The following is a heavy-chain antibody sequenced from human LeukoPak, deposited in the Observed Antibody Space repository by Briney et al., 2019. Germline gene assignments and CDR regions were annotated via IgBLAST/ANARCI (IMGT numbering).Heavy chain of an antibody. Sequence: KPSETLSLTCTVSGGSINSNSYYWDWIRQPPGKGLEWIGTTYYTGRPNYNPSLKSRVTISVDTSKNQFSLRLNSVTAADMAVYYCARHRPTGGAGSYYRSFDYWGQGTLVTVSS. V-gene: IGHV4-39*01. CDR3: ARHRPTGGAGSYYRSFDY. J-gene: IGHJ4*02. CDR2: TYYTGRP. CDR1: GGSINSNSYY. D-gene: IGHD3-10*01.